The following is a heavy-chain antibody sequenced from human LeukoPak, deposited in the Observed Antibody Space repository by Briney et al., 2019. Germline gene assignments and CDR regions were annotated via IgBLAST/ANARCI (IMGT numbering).Heavy chain of an antibody. Sequence: PGGALRLSCAASGFTFRSSSMNWVRQAPGKGLEWGSYISSSSSTICYADSVKGRFTISRDNAKNSLYLQMNSLRAEDTALYYCAKDIGVRGVIMYFDYWGQGTLVTVSS. CDR3: AKDIGVRGVIMYFDY. D-gene: IGHD3-10*01. CDR2: ISSSSSTI. CDR1: GFTFRSSS. V-gene: IGHV3-48*01. J-gene: IGHJ4*02.